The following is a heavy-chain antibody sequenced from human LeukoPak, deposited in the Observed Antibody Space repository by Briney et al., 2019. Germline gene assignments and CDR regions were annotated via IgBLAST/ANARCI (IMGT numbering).Heavy chain of an antibody. D-gene: IGHD2-2*01. CDR2: IWSSCSYI. Sequence: PGRSLRLSCAASGFTFSSYGMHWVRQAPGKGLEWVSSIWSSCSYIYYAGSVKGRFTISRDNAKNSLYLQMNSLRAEDTAVYYSARVVVVPAASYYYYYGMDVWGQGTTVTVSS. J-gene: IGHJ6*02. CDR3: ARVVVVPAASYYYYYGMDV. CDR1: GFTFSSYG. V-gene: IGHV3-21*01.